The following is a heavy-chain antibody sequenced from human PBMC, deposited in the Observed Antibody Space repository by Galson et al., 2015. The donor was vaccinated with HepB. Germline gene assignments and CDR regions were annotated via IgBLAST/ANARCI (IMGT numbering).Heavy chain of an antibody. CDR1: GFTFSSYG. J-gene: IGHJ1*01. Sequence: SLRLSCAASGFTFSSYGMHWVRQAPGKGLEWVAFIRYDGSNKYYADSVKGRFTISRDNSKNTLYLQMNSLRAEDTAVYYCAREGAPYYYDSSGYQTITYFQHWGQGTLVTVSS. CDR2: IRYDGSNK. V-gene: IGHV3-30*02. D-gene: IGHD3-22*01. CDR3: AREGAPYYYDSSGYQTITYFQH.